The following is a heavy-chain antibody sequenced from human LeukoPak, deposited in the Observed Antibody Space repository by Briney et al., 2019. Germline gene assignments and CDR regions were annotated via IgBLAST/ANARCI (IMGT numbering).Heavy chain of an antibody. D-gene: IGHD3-3*01. CDR1: GYTFTSHG. CDR2: ISTYNGDT. V-gene: IGHV1-18*01. J-gene: IGHJ4*02. Sequence: ASVKVSCKASGYTFTSHGISWVRQAPGQGLVWMGWISTYNGDTKYAQKTQGRVTMTTDASTSTAYMELRSLRSDDTAVYYCARDPSNTSGYYAYLDYWGQGTLVTVSS. CDR3: ARDPSNTSGYYAYLDY.